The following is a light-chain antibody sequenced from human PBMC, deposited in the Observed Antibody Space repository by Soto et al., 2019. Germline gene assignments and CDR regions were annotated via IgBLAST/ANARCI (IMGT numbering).Light chain of an antibody. CDR1: QSVSSSY. Sequence: EIVLTQSPGTLSLSPGERATLSCRASQSVSSSYLAWYQQKPGQAPRLLIYGASSRATGIPDRFSGSGSGTDFTHTISRLEPEDFAVYYCQQYGSSPFTFGPGTKVD. J-gene: IGKJ3*01. CDR3: QQYGSSPFT. V-gene: IGKV3-20*01. CDR2: GAS.